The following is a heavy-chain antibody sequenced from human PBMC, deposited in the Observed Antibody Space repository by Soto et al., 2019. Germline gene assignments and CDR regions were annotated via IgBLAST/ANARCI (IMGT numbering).Heavy chain of an antibody. CDR2: IIPIFGTA. CDR3: ARDGEVYGDYASFDY. V-gene: IGHV1-69*13. CDR1: GGTFSSYA. D-gene: IGHD4-17*01. J-gene: IGHJ4*02. Sequence: ASVKVSCKASGGTFSSYAISWVRQAPGQGLEWMGGIIPIFGTANYAQKFQGRVTITADESTSTAYMELSSLRSEDTAVYYCARDGEVYGDYASFDYWGQGTLVTVSS.